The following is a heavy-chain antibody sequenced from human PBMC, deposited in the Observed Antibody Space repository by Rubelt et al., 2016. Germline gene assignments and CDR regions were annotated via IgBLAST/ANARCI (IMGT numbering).Heavy chain of an antibody. CDR2: IIPIFGTA. CDR1: GGTFSSYA. V-gene: IGHV1-69*12. D-gene: IGHD3-10*01. CDR3: ALLWFGELFRRDY. J-gene: IGHJ4*02. Sequence: QVQLVQSWAEVTTPWSSVKVSCPASGGTFSSYAISWVRQAPGQGLEWMGGIIPIFGTANYAQKFQVRVTITADESTSAAYMELSSLRSEDTAVYYCALLWFGELFRRDYWGQGTLVTVSS.